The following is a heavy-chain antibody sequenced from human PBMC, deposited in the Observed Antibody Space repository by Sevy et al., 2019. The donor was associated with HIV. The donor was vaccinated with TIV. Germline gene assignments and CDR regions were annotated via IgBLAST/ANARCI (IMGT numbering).Heavy chain of an antibody. Sequence: SETLSLTCSVSGDSISGYYWSWIRQPPGKGLEWIGYIYYSGRTDYNPSLKSRVTISADTSKNQFSLKLNSVTAADTAVYYCARPYSNFYYAMDVWGQGTTVTVSS. CDR1: GDSISGYY. D-gene: IGHD3-3*02. CDR2: IYYSGRT. V-gene: IGHV4-59*01. J-gene: IGHJ6*02. CDR3: ARPYSNFYYAMDV.